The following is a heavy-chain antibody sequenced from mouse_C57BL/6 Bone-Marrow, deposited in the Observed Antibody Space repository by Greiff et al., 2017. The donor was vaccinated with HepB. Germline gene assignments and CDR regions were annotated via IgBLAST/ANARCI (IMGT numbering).Heavy chain of an antibody. CDR3: ARYYYGSSYWYFDV. CDR2: IYPGSGST. D-gene: IGHD1-1*01. Sequence: QVQLQQSGAELARPGASVKMSCKASGYTFTSYWITWVKQRPGQGLEWIGDIYPGSGSTNYNEKFKSKATLTVDTSSSTAYMQLSSLTSEDSAVYYCARYYYGSSYWYFDVWGTGTTVTVSS. V-gene: IGHV1-55*01. CDR1: GYTFTSYW. J-gene: IGHJ1*03.